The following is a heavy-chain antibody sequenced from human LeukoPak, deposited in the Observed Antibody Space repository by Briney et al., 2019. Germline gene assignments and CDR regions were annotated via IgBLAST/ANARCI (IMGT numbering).Heavy chain of an antibody. Sequence: SETLSLTCTVSGGSISSYYWSWIRQPPGKGLEWIGYMYYSGSTNYNPSLKSRVTMSVDTSKNQFSLKPNSVTAADTAVYYCASLSEYCSAGSCYLGWFDPWGQGTLVTVSS. CDR2: MYYSGST. CDR3: ASLSEYCSAGSCYLGWFDP. CDR1: GGSISSYY. J-gene: IGHJ5*02. D-gene: IGHD2-15*01. V-gene: IGHV4-59*01.